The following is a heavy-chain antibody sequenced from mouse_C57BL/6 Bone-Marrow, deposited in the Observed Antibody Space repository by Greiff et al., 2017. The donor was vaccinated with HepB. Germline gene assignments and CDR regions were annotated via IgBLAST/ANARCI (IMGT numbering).Heavy chain of an antibody. CDR1: GYTFTSYW. CDR3: ARCLNY. Sequence: QVQLQQPGAELVKPGASVKLSCKASGYTFTSYWMQWVKQRPGQGLEWIGEIDPSDSYTNYNQKFKGKATLTVDTSSSTAYMQLRSLTSEDSAVYYCARCLNYWGQGTTLTVSS. J-gene: IGHJ2*01. CDR2: IDPSDSYT. D-gene: IGHD6-5*01. V-gene: IGHV1-50*01.